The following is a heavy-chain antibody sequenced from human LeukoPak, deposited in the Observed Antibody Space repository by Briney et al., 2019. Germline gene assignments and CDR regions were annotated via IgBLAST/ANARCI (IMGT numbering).Heavy chain of an antibody. Sequence: PGGSLRLSCAASGFTFSSYGMHWVRQAPGKGLEWVAVISYDGSNKYYADSVKGRFTISRDNSKNTLYLQMNSLRAEDTALYYCAKDLGYSSSWSDYWGQGTLVTVSS. CDR2: ISYDGSNK. J-gene: IGHJ4*02. D-gene: IGHD6-13*01. CDR3: AKDLGYSSSWSDY. CDR1: GFTFSSYG. V-gene: IGHV3-30*18.